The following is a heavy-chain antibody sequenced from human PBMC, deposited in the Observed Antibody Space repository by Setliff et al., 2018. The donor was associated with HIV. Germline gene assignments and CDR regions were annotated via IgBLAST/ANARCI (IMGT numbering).Heavy chain of an antibody. V-gene: IGHV1-18*04. Sequence: GASVKVSCKASGYTFSRFGITWVRQAPGQGLEWMGWISASNGDTNYAQKFQGRVTMTTDTSTSTAYMELRSLRSEDTAVYYCVQAAADRGGHWYFNLWGRGTLVTVSS. CDR3: VQAAADRGGHWYFNL. D-gene: IGHD6-13*01. CDR1: GYTFSRFG. J-gene: IGHJ2*01. CDR2: ISASNGDT.